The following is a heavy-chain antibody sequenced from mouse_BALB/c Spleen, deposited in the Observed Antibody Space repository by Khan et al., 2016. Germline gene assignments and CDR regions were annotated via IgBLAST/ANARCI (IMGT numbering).Heavy chain of an antibody. Sequence: EVQLQESGAELVKPGASVKLSCTASGFNIKDTYMHWVKQRPEQGLEWIGRIDPANGNTKYDPKFQGKATITADTSSHTAYLQLSSLTSEATAVYYWARPPYEYDVGFAYWGQGTLVTVSA. CDR3: ARPPYEYDVGFAY. CDR2: IDPANGNT. CDR1: GFNIKDTY. V-gene: IGHV14-3*02. J-gene: IGHJ3*01. D-gene: IGHD2-4*01.